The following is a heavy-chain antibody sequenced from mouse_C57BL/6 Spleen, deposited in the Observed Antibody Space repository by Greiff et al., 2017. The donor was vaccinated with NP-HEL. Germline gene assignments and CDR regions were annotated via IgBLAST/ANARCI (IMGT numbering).Heavy chain of an antibody. Sequence: LEESGAELVRPGASVKLSCKASGYTFTDYYINWVKHRPGQVLEWIAMIYPGSGNNFYNEKFKGKATLTEEKSSSTAYMQLSSLTSEDSAVYFCARGPDYGNYFDYWGQGTTLTVSS. J-gene: IGHJ2*01. CDR1: GYTFTDYY. CDR2: IYPGSGNN. D-gene: IGHD2-1*01. V-gene: IGHV1-76*01. CDR3: ARGPDYGNYFDY.